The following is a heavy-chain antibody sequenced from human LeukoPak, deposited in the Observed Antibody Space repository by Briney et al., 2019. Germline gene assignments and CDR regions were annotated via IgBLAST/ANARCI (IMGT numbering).Heavy chain of an antibody. CDR1: GFTFSDYA. CDR2: ISGSGGST. D-gene: IGHD2/OR15-2a*01. Sequence: PGGSLRLSCAVSGFTFSDYAMSWVRQAPGKGLEWVSSISGSGGSTYHADSVKGRFTISRDNSKNTLSLQMNSLRAEDTALYYCAKDLSTAAKYYFDYWGQGTLVTVSS. J-gene: IGHJ4*02. V-gene: IGHV3-23*01. CDR3: AKDLSTAAKYYFDY.